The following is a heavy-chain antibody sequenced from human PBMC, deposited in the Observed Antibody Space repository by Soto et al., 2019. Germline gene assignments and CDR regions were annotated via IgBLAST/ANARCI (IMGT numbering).Heavy chain of an antibody. CDR2: IDKSGTTV. CDR1: GFTFTSFD. Sequence: GGSLRLSCAASGFTFTSFDMVWVRQAPGKGLEWISHIDKSGTTVNYADSMRGRLTISRDIGKNSLFLEMNSLTVEDTAVYYCARALKWFGNFFDQWGQGPLVTVYS. CDR3: ARALKWFGNFFDQ. J-gene: IGHJ4*02. V-gene: IGHV3-48*03. D-gene: IGHD3-10*01.